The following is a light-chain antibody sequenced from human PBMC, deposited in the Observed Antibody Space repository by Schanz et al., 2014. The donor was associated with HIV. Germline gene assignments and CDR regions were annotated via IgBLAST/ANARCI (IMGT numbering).Light chain of an antibody. V-gene: IGLV2-23*03. CDR1: SSDVGGYNL. J-gene: IGLJ2*01. CDR3: SSYAGTTTFVV. CDR2: EGT. Sequence: QSVLPQPASVSGSPGQSITISCTGTSSDVGGYNLVSWYQHHPDKAPKLIIYEGTKRPSGVLDRFSGSKSGNTASLTISGLQAEDEADYYCSSYAGTTTFVVFGGGTKLTVL.